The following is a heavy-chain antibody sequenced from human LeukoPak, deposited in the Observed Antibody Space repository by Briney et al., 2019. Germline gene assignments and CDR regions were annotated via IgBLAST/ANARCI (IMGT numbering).Heavy chain of an antibody. CDR3: ARAEGSGGAFDI. J-gene: IGHJ3*02. D-gene: IGHD2-15*01. V-gene: IGHV3-21*01. Sequence: PGGSLRLSCAASGFTFSSYSMNWVRQAPGKGLEWVSSISSSSSYIYYADSVKGRFTISRDNAKNSLYLQMNSLRAEDTAVYYCARAEGSGGAFDIWGQGTMVTVSS. CDR1: GFTFSSYS. CDR2: ISSSSSYI.